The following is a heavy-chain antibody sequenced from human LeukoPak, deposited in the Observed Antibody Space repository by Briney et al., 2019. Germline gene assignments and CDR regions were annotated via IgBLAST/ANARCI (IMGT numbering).Heavy chain of an antibody. J-gene: IGHJ3*02. CDR3: AKLRRYYYDSSGYHGDAFDI. CDR2: INPDGNKK. CDR1: GLTFSSSW. Sequence: QSGGSLRLSCAVSGLTFSSSWMDWVRQAPGKGLEWVASINPDGNKKYSADSVKGRFTISRDNAENSLYLQMNSLRAEDTAVYYCAKLRRYYYDSSGYHGDAFDIWGQGTMVTVSS. D-gene: IGHD3-22*01. V-gene: IGHV3-7*03.